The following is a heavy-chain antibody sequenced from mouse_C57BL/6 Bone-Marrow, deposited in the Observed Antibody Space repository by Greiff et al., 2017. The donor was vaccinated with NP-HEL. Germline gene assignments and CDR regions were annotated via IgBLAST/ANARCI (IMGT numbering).Heavy chain of an antibody. CDR3: ARGGYGKYYYAMDY. CDR2: IYPGSGNT. Sequence: QVQLQQSGPELVKPGASVKISCKASGYSFTSYYIHWVKQRPGQGLEWIGWIYPGSGNTKYNEKFKGKATLTADTSSSTAYMQLSSLTSDDSAVYYCARGGYGKYYYAMDYWGQGTSVTVSS. J-gene: IGHJ4*01. CDR1: GYSFTSYY. D-gene: IGHD2-1*01. V-gene: IGHV1-66*01.